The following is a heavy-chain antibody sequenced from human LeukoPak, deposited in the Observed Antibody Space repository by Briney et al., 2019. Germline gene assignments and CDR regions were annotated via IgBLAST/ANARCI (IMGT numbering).Heavy chain of an antibody. V-gene: IGHV1-2*02. CDR1: GYTFTGYY. Sequence: ASVKVSCKASGYTFTGYYMHWVRQAPGQGLEWMGWINPNSGCTNYAQKFQGRVTMTRDTSISTAYMELSRLRSDDTAVYYCAREPGGSSWYYFDYWGQGTLVTVSS. J-gene: IGHJ4*02. CDR2: INPNSGCT. CDR3: AREPGGSSWYYFDY. D-gene: IGHD6-13*01.